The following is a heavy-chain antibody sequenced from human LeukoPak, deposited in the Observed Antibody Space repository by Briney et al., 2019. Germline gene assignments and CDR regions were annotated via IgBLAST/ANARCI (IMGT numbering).Heavy chain of an antibody. J-gene: IGHJ4*02. CDR1: GGSFSGYY. D-gene: IGHD6-19*01. V-gene: IGHV4-34*01. CDR3: ARDGGSDQYYFDN. CDR2: INHSGST. Sequence: PSETLSLTCAVYGGSFSGYYWSWIRQPPGKGLEWIGEINHSGSTNYNPSLKSRVTISVDTSKNQFSLKLSSVTAADTAVYYCARDGGSDQYYFDNWGQGTLVTVSS.